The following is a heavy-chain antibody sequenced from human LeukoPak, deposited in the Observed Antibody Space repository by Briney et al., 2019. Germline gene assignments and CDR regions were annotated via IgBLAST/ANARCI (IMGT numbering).Heavy chain of an antibody. CDR3: ARDRIVVVTATYYYYYGMDV. CDR2: ISSSGSTI. V-gene: IGHV3-11*01. CDR1: GFTFSDYY. J-gene: IGHJ6*02. Sequence: GGSLRLSCAASGFTFSDYYMSWIRQAPGKGLEWVSYISSSGSTIYYADSVKGRFTISRDNAKNSLYLQMNSLRAEDTAVYYCARDRIVVVTATYYYYYGMDVWGQGTTVTVSS. D-gene: IGHD2-21*02.